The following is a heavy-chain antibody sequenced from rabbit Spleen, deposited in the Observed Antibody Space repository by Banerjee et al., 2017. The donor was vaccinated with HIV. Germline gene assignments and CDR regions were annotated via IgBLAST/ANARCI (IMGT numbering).Heavy chain of an antibody. CDR1: GFSFSDRDV. CDR3: ARDDDGSPIYVFSL. Sequence: QEQLEESGGGLVKPEGSLTLTCKASGFSFSDRDVMCWVRQAPGKGLEWIACINTYTGKSVYASWATGRFTISKTSSTTVTLQMTSLTAADTATYFCARDDDGSPIYVFSLWGPGTLVTVS. V-gene: IGHV1S45*01. CDR2: INTYTGKS. J-gene: IGHJ4*01. D-gene: IGHD4-2*01.